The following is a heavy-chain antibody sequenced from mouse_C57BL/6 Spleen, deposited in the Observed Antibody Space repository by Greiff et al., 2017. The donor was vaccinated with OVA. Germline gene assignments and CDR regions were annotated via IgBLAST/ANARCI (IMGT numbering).Heavy chain of an antibody. CDR1: GYAFSSSW. J-gene: IGHJ4*01. D-gene: IGHD1-1*01. CDR3: AREGYYYGSSSYAMVY. V-gene: IGHV1-82*01. CDR2: IYPGDGDT. Sequence: QVQLKQSGPELVKPGASVKISCKASGYAFSSSWMNWVKQRPGKGLEWIGRIYPGDGDTNYNGKFKGKATLTADKSSSTAYMQLSSLTSEDSAVYFCAREGYYYGSSSYAMVYWGQGTSVTVSS.